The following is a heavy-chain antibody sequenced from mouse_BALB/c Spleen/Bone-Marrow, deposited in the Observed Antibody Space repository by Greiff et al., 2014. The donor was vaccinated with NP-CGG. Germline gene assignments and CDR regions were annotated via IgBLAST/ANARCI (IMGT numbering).Heavy chain of an antibody. CDR1: GYTFTSYV. J-gene: IGHJ2*01. D-gene: IGHD3-3*01. V-gene: IGHV1-14*01. Sequence: EVQLVESGPELVKPGASVKMSCKASGYTFTSYVMHWVKQKPGQGLEWIGYINPYNDGTKYNEKFKGKATLTSDKSPSTAYMELSSLTSEDSAVYYCARGGTSHFDYWGQGTTLTVSS. CDR2: INPYNDGT. CDR3: ARGGTSHFDY.